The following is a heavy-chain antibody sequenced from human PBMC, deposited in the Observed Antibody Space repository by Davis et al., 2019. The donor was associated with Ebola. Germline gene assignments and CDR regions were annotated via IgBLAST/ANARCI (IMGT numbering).Heavy chain of an antibody. CDR2: ISHSGGSA. D-gene: IGHD1-26*01. CDR1: GFTFTSYA. Sequence: GESLKISCAASGFTFTSYAMSWVRQAPGKGLEWVSGISHSGGSAYYADSVKGRFTISRDSSKNTLYLQMNSLRVEDTAVYYCAKPPNNIVGAIYYFDYWGQGTLVTVSS. CDR3: AKPPNNIVGAIYYFDY. V-gene: IGHV3-23*01. J-gene: IGHJ4*02.